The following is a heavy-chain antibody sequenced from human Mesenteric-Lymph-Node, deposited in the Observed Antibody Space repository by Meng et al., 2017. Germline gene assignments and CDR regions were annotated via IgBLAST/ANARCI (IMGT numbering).Heavy chain of an antibody. J-gene: IGHJ4*02. D-gene: IGHD1-14*01. CDR3: ARHHHSPTFDY. Sequence: ELRESGPGLVKPSETLSLTCTVSGGSISSSSYYWAWIRQPPGEGLEWIGSVVYSGTTYYTSSLKSRVSISVDTSKNQFSLKLSSVTAADTAVYYCARHHHSPTFDYWGQGTLVTVSS. CDR2: VVYSGTT. CDR1: GGSISSSSYY. V-gene: IGHV4-39*01.